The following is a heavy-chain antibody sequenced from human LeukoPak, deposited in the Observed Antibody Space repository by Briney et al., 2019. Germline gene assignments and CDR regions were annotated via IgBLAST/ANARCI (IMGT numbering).Heavy chain of an antibody. J-gene: IGHJ4*02. CDR3: AKLIPPVDCSRIICYGIDY. CDR2: ITADGLST. V-gene: IGHV3-23*01. CDR1: GFTFFNYA. Sequence: PGGSLRLSCAASGFTFFNYAMTWVRQAPGKGLEWVSAITADGLSTYYADSVRGRFAISRDNSKNTLFLQMSSLRAEDTAVYYCAKLIPPVDCSRIICYGIDYCGQGTLVTVSS. D-gene: IGHD2-2*01.